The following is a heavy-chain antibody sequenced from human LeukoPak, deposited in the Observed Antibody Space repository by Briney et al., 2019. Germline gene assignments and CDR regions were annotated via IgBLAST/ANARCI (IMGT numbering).Heavy chain of an antibody. CDR3: AREVTTMVRGVISYYFDY. J-gene: IGHJ4*02. D-gene: IGHD3-10*01. CDR2: IYTSGST. CDR1: GGSISSYY. V-gene: IGHV4-4*07. Sequence: PSETLSLTCTVSGGSISSYYWSWIRQPAGKGLEWIGRIYTSGSTNYNPSLKSRVTMSVDTSKNQFSLKLSSVTAADTAVYYCAREVTTMVRGVISYYFDYWGQGTLVTVSS.